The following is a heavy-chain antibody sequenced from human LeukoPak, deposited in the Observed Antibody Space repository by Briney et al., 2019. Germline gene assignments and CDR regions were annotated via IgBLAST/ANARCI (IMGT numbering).Heavy chain of an antibody. V-gene: IGHV1-69*05. CDR1: GGTFSSYA. D-gene: IGHD6-13*01. J-gene: IGHJ6*02. CDR2: IIPIFGTA. CDR3: ARGSSSWSNYYYGMDV. Sequence: SVKVSCKASGGTFSSYAISWVRQAPGQGLEWMGGIIPIFGTANYAQKFQGRVTITTDESTSTAYMELSSLRSEDTAVYYCARGSSSWSNYYYGMDVWGQGTTVTVSS.